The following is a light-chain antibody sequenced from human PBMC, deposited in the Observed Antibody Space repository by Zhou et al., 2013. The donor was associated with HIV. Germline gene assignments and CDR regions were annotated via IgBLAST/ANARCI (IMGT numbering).Light chain of an antibody. CDR1: HTVTSNY. CDR3: QQHGGSPLYT. V-gene: IGKV3-20*01. CDR2: GAS. J-gene: IGKJ2*01. Sequence: EIVLTQSPGTLSLSPGERATLSCRASHTVTSNYLAWYQHKPGQGPKVLIFGASTRANGIPDRFSGSGSGTEFTLTISRLEPEDFAMYFCQQHGGSPLYTFGQGTKLEI.